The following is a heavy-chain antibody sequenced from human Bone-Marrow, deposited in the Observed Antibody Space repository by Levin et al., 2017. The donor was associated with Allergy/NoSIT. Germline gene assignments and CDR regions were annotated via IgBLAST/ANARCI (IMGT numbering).Heavy chain of an antibody. CDR3: ARRLGGVGDYYYGMDV. V-gene: IGHV1-2*02. CDR2: INPNSGT. J-gene: IGHJ6*02. Sequence: GASVKVSCKASGYTFTDYYIHWVRQAPGQRLEWLGCINPNSGTKFAQKFQGRVTMTRDTSITTAYMELSRLMSDDTAVYYCARRLGGVGDYYYGMDVWGQGTTVTVSS. D-gene: IGHD2-21*01. CDR1: GYTFTDYY.